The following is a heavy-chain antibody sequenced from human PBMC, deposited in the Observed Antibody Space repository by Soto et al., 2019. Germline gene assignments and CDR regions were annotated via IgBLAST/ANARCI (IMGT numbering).Heavy chain of an antibody. CDR2: VYYSGGT. D-gene: IGHD6-19*01. CDR3: ARDSAWYYFDS. V-gene: IGHV4-31*03. Sequence: PSETLSLTCSVSGGSISSGGYYWSWIRQLPGKGLEWIGYVYYSGGTHYNPSLQSRVTVSVDTSRNQFSLKLTSVTAADTAVYYCARDSAWYYFDSWGRGTLVTVSS. CDR1: GGSISSGGYY. J-gene: IGHJ4*02.